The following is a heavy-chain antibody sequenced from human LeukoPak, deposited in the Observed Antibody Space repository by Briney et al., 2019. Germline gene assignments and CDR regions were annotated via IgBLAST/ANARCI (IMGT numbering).Heavy chain of an antibody. V-gene: IGHV1-46*01. CDR1: GYTFTSYY. D-gene: IGHD3-9*01. J-gene: IGHJ6*02. CDR3: ARVSLPGYFDWLPIYYYGMDV. CDR2: INPSGGST. Sequence: ASVKVSCKASGYTFTSYYMHWVRQAPGQGLEWMGIINPSGGSTSYAHKFQGRVTMTRDTSTSTVYLELSSLRSEDTAVYYCARVSLPGYFDWLPIYYYGMDVWGQGTRVTVSS.